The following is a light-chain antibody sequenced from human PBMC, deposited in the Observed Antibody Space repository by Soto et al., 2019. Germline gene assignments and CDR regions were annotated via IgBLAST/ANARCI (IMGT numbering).Light chain of an antibody. J-gene: IGKJ4*01. V-gene: IGKV3-15*01. CDR1: QNIRSS. CDR2: DAS. Sequence: EVVMTQSPASLSASPGERVTLSCRASQNIRSSLAWYQQRPGQAPRLLIYDASTRATGIPPRFSGGGSGTEFTVTVSSLQSEDFAVYYCQQYNNWLTFGGGTKVDIK. CDR3: QQYNNWLT.